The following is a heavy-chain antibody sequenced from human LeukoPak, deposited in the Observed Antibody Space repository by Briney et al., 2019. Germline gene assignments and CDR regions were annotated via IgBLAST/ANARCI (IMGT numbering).Heavy chain of an antibody. Sequence: GGSLRLSCAASGFTLSNAWMNWVRQAPGKGLEWVSVIYSGGSTYYADSVKGRFTISRDNSKNTLYLQMNSLRAEDTAVYYCARERDYYGSGSYPTWGQGTLVTVSS. CDR1: GFTLSNAW. V-gene: IGHV3-53*01. CDR3: ARERDYYGSGSYPT. J-gene: IGHJ5*02. CDR2: IYSGGST. D-gene: IGHD3-10*01.